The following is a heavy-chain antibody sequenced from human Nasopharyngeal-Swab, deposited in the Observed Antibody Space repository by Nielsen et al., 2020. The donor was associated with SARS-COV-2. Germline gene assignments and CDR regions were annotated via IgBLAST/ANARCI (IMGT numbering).Heavy chain of an antibody. J-gene: IGHJ4*02. V-gene: IGHV3-23*01. CDR1: GFTFSSYA. Sequence: GESLKISCAASGFTFSSYAMSWVRQAPGKGLEWVSAISGSGGSTYYADSVKGRFTISRDNSKNTLYLQMNSLRAEDTAVYYCAKDDEWELLRAIDYWGQGTLVTVSS. CDR3: AKDDEWELLRAIDY. D-gene: IGHD1-26*01. CDR2: ISGSGGST.